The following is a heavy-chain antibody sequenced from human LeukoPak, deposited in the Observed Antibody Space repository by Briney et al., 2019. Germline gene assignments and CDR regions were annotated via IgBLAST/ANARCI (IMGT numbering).Heavy chain of an antibody. CDR1: GFTFSSYG. CDR3: ARNRGYTYDYDSFDP. D-gene: IGHD5-18*01. J-gene: IGHJ5*02. V-gene: IGHV3-30*19. CDR2: ITYDGSEM. Sequence: GGSLRLSCAASGFTFSSYGMYWVRQAPGKGLECVAFITYDGSEMYYADSEKGRFTISRDNSRDTLYLQVNSLRGDDTAIYYCARNRGYTYDYDSFDPWGQGTLVTVSS.